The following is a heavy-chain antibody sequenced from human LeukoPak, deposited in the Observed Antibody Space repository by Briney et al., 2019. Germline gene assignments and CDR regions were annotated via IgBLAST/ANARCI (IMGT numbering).Heavy chain of an antibody. CDR3: ARGGGHPLDS. J-gene: IGHJ4*02. CDR2: TYYRSKWYS. D-gene: IGHD3-16*01. CDR1: GDSVSSNSAA. Sequence: SQTLSLTCAISGDSVSSNSAAWNWIRQSPSRGLELLGRTYYRSKWYSASSVSVKRRITINPDTSQNQFSLQPNYLTPGDTALYYCARGGGHPLDSWGQGTLVTVSS. V-gene: IGHV6-1*01.